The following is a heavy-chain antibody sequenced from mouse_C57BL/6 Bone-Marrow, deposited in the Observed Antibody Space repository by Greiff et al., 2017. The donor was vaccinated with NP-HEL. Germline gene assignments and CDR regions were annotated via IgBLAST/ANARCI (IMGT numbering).Heavy chain of an antibody. J-gene: IGHJ4*01. D-gene: IGHD2-3*01. CDR1: GFTFSSYA. CDR3: ARDPGWLDAMDY. Sequence: EVKLMESGGGLVKPGGSLKLSCAASGFTFSSYAMSWVRQTPEKRLEWVATISDGGSYTYYPDNVKGRFTISRDNAKNNLYLQMSHLKSEDTAMYYCARDPGWLDAMDYWGQGTSVTVSS. CDR2: ISDGGSYT. V-gene: IGHV5-4*01.